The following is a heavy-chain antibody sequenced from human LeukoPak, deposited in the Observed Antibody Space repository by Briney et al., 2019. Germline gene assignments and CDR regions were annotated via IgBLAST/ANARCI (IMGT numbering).Heavy chain of an antibody. CDR2: IYYSGST. CDR3: ARVQFYDILTGDYPAFDY. CDR1: GGSISSSSYY. J-gene: IGHJ4*02. D-gene: IGHD3-9*01. V-gene: IGHV4-39*07. Sequence: SETLSLTCTVSGGSISSSSYYWGWIRQPPGKGLEWTGSIYYSGSTYYNPSLKSRVTISVDTSKNQFSLKLSSVTAADTAVYYCARVQFYDILTGDYPAFDYWGQGTLVTVSS.